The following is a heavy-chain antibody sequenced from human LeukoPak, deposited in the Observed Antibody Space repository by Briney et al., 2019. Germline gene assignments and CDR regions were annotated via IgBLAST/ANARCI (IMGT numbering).Heavy chain of an antibody. CDR1: GGSISSGSYY. V-gene: IGHV4-61*02. Sequence: SETLSLTCTVSGGSISSGSYYWSWIRQPAGKGLEWIGRIYTSGSTNYNPSLKSRVTISVDTSKNQFSLKLSSVTAADTAVYYCARDTYYYDSSGYYPAFDIWGQGTMVTVSS. CDR2: IYTSGST. D-gene: IGHD3-22*01. J-gene: IGHJ3*02. CDR3: ARDTYYYDSSGYYPAFDI.